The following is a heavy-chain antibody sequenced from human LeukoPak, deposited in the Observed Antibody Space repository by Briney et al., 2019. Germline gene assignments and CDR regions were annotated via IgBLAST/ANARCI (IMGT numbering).Heavy chain of an antibody. CDR3: ARDYGDYEPGRHHYYYYYMDV. Sequence: GGSLRLSCAASGFTFSDYYMSWIRQAPGKGLVWVSRINSDGINTSYADSVKGRFTISRDNAKNTLNLQMNSLRAEDTAVYYCARDYGDYEPGRHHYYYYYMDVWGKGTTVTVSS. J-gene: IGHJ6*03. D-gene: IGHD4-17*01. CDR1: GFTFSDYY. CDR2: INSDGINT. V-gene: IGHV3-74*01.